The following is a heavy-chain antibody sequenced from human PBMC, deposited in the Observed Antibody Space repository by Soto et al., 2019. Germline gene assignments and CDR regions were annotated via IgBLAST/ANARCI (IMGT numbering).Heavy chain of an antibody. CDR1: VFTFSNYG. CDR2: IWYDGNNK. CDR3: QKETIFGVVNDNWFDP. V-gene: IGHV3-33*06. Sequence: GGSLRLSCSASVFTFSNYGMHWVRQAPGKGLEWVAVIWYDGNNKYYADSVKGRFTISRDNSNNTLYVQMNSLRAEDTAVYYCQKETIFGVVNDNWFDPWGQGKLCTGSS. D-gene: IGHD3-3*01. J-gene: IGHJ5*02.